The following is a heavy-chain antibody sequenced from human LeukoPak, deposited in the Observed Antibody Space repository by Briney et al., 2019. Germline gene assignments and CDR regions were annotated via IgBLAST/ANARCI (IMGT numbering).Heavy chain of an antibody. D-gene: IGHD6-13*01. V-gene: IGHV4-34*01. CDR2: INHSGST. Sequence: SETLSLTCAVYGGSFSGYYWSWIRQPPGKGPEWIGEINHSGSTNYNPSLKSRVTISVDTSKNQFSLKLSSVTAADTAVYYCARHLYSSSWYQDWGYDYWGQGTLVTVSS. CDR3: ARHLYSSSWYQDWGYDY. J-gene: IGHJ4*02. CDR1: GGSFSGYY.